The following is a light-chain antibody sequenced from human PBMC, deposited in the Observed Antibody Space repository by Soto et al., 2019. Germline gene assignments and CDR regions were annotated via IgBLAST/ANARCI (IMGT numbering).Light chain of an antibody. J-gene: IGLJ3*02. CDR1: GSDIGSYEF. Sequence: QSALTQPPSASGSPGQSVTISCTGTGSDIGSYEFVSWFQQHPGKAPKLIIYQVTKRPSGVPDRFSGSKSGNTASLTVSGLQAEDEADYYCSSYVVSYKWVFGGGTKLTVL. V-gene: IGLV2-8*01. CDR2: QVT. CDR3: SSYVVSYKWV.